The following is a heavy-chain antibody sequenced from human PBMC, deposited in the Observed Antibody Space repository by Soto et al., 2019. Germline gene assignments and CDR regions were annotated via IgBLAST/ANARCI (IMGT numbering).Heavy chain of an antibody. CDR3: ARGHVLLWFGESYDAFDI. CDR2: INPNSGGT. CDR1: GYTFTGYY. V-gene: IGHV1-2*04. Sequence: QVQLVQSGAEVKKPGASVKVSCKASGYTFTGYYMHWVRQAPGQGLEWMGWINPNSGGTNYSQKFQGWVTMTRDTSISTAYMERSRLRSDDTDVYYCARGHVLLWFGESYDAFDIWGQGTMVTVSS. J-gene: IGHJ3*02. D-gene: IGHD3-10*01.